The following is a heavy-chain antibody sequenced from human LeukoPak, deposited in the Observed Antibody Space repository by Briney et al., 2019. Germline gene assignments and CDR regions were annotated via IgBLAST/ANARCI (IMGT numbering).Heavy chain of an antibody. CDR1: GGSISSYY. J-gene: IGHJ4*02. D-gene: IGHD3-10*01. Sequence: SETLSLTCTVSGGSISSYYWSWIRQPPGKGLEWIGYIYYSGSTNYNPSLKSRVTISVDTSKNQFSLKLSSVTAADTAVYYCARGGVRGMGSWYFDYWGQGTLVTVSS. CDR2: IYYSGST. V-gene: IGHV4-59*01. CDR3: ARGGVRGMGSWYFDY.